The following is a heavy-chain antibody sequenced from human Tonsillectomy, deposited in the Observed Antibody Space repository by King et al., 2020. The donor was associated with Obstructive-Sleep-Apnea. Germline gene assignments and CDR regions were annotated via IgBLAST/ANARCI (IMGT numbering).Heavy chain of an antibody. V-gene: IGHV3-64D*06. J-gene: IGHJ4*02. CDR1: GFIFSNYA. CDR2: ISSDGGGS. Sequence: VQLVESGGGLVQPGGSLRLSCSASGFIFSNYAMHWVRQAPMKGLEDVSSISSDGGGSYYRESEKGRFTISRDNSKNTLYLQMNSLRPEDTAVYYCVKNRPDDYWGQGTLVTVSS. CDR3: VKNRPDDY.